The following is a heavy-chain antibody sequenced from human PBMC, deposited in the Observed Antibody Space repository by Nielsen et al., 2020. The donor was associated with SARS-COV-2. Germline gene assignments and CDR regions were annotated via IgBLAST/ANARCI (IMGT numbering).Heavy chain of an antibody. CDR3: VRVRDDGHYYDSGPFDY. CDR1: GFTFSSYY. D-gene: IGHD3-10*01. Sequence: GESLKISCAGSGFTFSSYYLNWVRQAPGKGLMWVSRINTDGSRTAYADSVKGRSTISRDNARDTVYLQLNSLSADDTAVYYCVRVRDDGHYYDSGPFDYWGQGALVTVSS. CDR2: INTDGSRT. J-gene: IGHJ4*02. V-gene: IGHV3-74*01.